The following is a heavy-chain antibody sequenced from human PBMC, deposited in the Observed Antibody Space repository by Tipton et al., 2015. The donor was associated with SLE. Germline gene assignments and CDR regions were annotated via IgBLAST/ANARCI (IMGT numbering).Heavy chain of an antibody. Sequence: LRLSCFVSGGYITSDIYYWGWIRQPPGKGLEWIGSVYDSGTTYYNPSLESRVTMTVDTSKTQFSLKLRSVTAADTAVYYCARVVAVGATHYYDMDVWGQGP. CDR2: VYDSGTT. CDR3: ARVVAVGATHYYDMDV. V-gene: IGHV4-39*07. J-gene: IGHJ6*02. D-gene: IGHD1-26*01. CDR1: GGYITSDIYY.